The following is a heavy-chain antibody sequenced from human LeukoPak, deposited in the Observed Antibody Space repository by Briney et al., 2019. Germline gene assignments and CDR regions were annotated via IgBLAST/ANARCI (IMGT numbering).Heavy chain of an antibody. J-gene: IGHJ4*02. Sequence: SETLSLTCTVAGGSISSSGYHWAWIRQAPGKGLEWVANIYYSRSTFHTFYNPSLRSRVTMSVDGDTSKNQFSLQLSSVTAADTAVYYCARGGPYYYGSGRSGGFDYWGQGTLVTVSS. CDR2: IYYSRSTFHT. CDR3: ARGGPYYYGSGRSGGFDY. CDR1: GGSISSSGYH. D-gene: IGHD3-10*01. V-gene: IGHV4-39*01.